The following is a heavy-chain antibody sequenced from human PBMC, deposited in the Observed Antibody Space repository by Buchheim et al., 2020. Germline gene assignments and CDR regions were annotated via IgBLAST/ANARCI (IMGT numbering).Heavy chain of an antibody. D-gene: IGHD6-13*01. Sequence: EVQLVESGGGLVQPGGSLRLFCAASGFTFSSYEMNWVRQAPGKGLEWVSYISSSGSTIYYADSVKGRFTISSDNDKHSLYLRMTGLRAEDTAVYYFARKDSSSWDYYYYGMDVWGQGTT. V-gene: IGHV3-48*03. CDR2: ISSSGSTI. J-gene: IGHJ6*02. CDR3: ARKDSSSWDYYYYGMDV. CDR1: GFTFSSYE.